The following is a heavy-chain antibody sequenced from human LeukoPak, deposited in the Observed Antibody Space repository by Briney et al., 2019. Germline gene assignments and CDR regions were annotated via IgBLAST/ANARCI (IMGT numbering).Heavy chain of an antibody. CDR2: ISGSSNYI. D-gene: IGHD4/OR15-4a*01. J-gene: IGHJ5*02. CDR3: ARIPNSANFPNWFDP. V-gene: IGHV3-21*01. Sequence: GGSLRLSCAASGFTFSNYNMNWVRQAPGKGLEWVSSISGSSNYIYYADSVKGRFTISRDNAKNSLYLQMNSLRAEDTAVYYCARIPNSANFPNWFDPWGQGTLVTVSS. CDR1: GFTFSNYN.